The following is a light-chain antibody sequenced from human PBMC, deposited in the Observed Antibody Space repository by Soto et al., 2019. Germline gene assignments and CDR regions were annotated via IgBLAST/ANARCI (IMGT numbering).Light chain of an antibody. V-gene: IGLV1-40*01. CDR1: NSNFGAGYD. CDR3: QSYDSSLSGYWV. CDR2: NNN. Sequence: QAVVTQPPSVSGAPGPRVTISCTGGNSNFGAGYDVHWYQQLPGTAPKLLIYNNNNRPSGVPDRFSGSKSGTSASLAITGLQAEDEADYYCQSYDSSLSGYWVFGGGTKVTVL. J-gene: IGLJ3*02.